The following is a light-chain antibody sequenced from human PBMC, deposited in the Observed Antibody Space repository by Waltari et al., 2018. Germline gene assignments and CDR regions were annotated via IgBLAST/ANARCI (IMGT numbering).Light chain of an antibody. Sequence: DIVMTQSPDSLAVSLGERATINCKSSQSVLYSSNSKNYLAWYQQKPGQPPRLHLYWASTRESGVPDRFSGSGSGTDFTLTISSLQAEDVAVYYCQQYYTTMWAFGQGTKVEIK. J-gene: IGKJ1*01. CDR3: QQYYTTMWA. V-gene: IGKV4-1*01. CDR1: QSVLYSSNSKNY. CDR2: WAS.